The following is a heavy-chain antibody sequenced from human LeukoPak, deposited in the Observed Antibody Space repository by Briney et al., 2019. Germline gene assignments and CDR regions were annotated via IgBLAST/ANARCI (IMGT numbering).Heavy chain of an antibody. Sequence: GASVKVSCKTSGYSFTSYGISWVRQAPGHGLEWMGWISPYNGNTNYAQKFQDRVTMTTDTSTSTAYMQLWSLRSDDTAVYYCSRIAVAGNFDYWGQGTLVTVSS. D-gene: IGHD6-19*01. CDR1: GYSFTSYG. CDR2: ISPYNGNT. V-gene: IGHV1-18*01. J-gene: IGHJ4*02. CDR3: SRIAVAGNFDY.